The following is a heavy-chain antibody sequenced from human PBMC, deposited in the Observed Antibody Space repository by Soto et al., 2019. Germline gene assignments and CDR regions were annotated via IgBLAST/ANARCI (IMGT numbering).Heavy chain of an antibody. D-gene: IGHD3-22*01. J-gene: IGHJ6*02. CDR3: GVVVDKHYYYGMDV. CDR2: ITWNSNTI. CDR1: GFIFSSYS. V-gene: IGHV3-9*01. Sequence: LRLSCAASGFIFSSYSMYWVRQAPGMGLEWVSGITWNSNTIGYADSVKGRFTISRDNAKNSLYLQMNSLRAEDTALYYCGVVVDKHYYYGMDVWGQGTTVTVSS.